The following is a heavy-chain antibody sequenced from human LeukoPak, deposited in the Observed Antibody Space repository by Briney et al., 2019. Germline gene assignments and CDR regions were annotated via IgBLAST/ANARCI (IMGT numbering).Heavy chain of an antibody. D-gene: IGHD1-26*01. J-gene: IGHJ4*02. CDR3: ARYIGGSGTYYFDH. Sequence: SETLSLTCTVSGGSISSSSYYSGWIRQPPGKGLEWIGSMYYSGAAYFNPSLKSRVTISVDTSKNQFSLKLISVTAADTAVYYCARYIGGSGTYYFDHWGQGTLVTVSS. CDR2: MYYSGAA. CDR1: GGSISSSSYY. V-gene: IGHV4-39*01.